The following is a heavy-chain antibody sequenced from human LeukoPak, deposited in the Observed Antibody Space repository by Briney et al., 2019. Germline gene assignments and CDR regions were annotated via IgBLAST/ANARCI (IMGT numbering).Heavy chain of an antibody. J-gene: IGHJ6*02. Sequence: SQTLSLTCAISGDSVSSNSGAWNWIRQSPSRGLEWLGRTYYNLQWHYEYAVSVNSRIIINPDTSKNQFSLHLSSVTPEDTAVYYCARGRPPYYAMDVWGQGTTVTVSS. V-gene: IGHV6-1*01. CDR3: ARGRPPYYAMDV. CDR1: GDSVSSNSGA. CDR2: TYYNLQWHY.